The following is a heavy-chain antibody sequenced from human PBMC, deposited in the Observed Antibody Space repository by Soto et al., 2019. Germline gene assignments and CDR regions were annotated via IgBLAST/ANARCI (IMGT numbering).Heavy chain of an antibody. CDR1: GYTFNMYY. CDR2: INPNGDST. V-gene: IGHV1-46*02. Sequence: QVQLVQSGAEVRNPGASVKVSCKASGYTFNMYYMHWVRQAPGQGLEWMGVINPNGDSTTYAQKFQGRLTMTRDTSTSTVYMDLTSLRSEDTAVYYCAREGAAAARMFDNWGQVTLVTVSS. D-gene: IGHD6-13*01. CDR3: AREGAAAARMFDN. J-gene: IGHJ4*02.